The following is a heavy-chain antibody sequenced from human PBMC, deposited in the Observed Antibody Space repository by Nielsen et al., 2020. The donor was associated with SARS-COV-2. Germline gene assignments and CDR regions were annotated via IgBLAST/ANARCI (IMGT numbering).Heavy chain of an antibody. CDR2: IRSKTFGETR. CDR1: GFTFGDYA. CDR3: ARSYYDFWSGPPYGLDI. V-gene: IGHV3-49*04. Sequence: GGSLRLSCTGSGFTFGDYAMSWVRQAPGKGLEWVGFIRSKTFGETREYAASVEGRFTISRDDSKSIADLQMNSLKNEDTAVYYCARSYYDFWSGPPYGLDIWGQGTSVTVSS. D-gene: IGHD3-3*01. J-gene: IGHJ6*02.